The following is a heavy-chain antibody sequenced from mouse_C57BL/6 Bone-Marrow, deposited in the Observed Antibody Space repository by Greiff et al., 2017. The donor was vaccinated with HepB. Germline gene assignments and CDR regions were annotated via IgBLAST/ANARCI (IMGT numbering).Heavy chain of an antibody. V-gene: IGHV5-6*02. CDR3: ARLYSNPFAY. Sequence: DVMLVESGGDLVKPGGSLKLSCAASGFTFSSYGMSWVRQTPDKRLEWVATISSGGSYTYYPDSVKGRFTISRDNAKNTLYLQMSSLKSEDTAMYYCARLYSNPFAYWGQGTLVTVSA. CDR1: GFTFSSYG. J-gene: IGHJ3*01. D-gene: IGHD2-5*01. CDR2: ISSGGSYT.